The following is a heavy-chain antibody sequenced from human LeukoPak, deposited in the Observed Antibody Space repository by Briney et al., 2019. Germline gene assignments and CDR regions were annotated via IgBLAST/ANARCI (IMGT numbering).Heavy chain of an antibody. CDR1: GGSISSGGYY. CDR2: IYYSGST. D-gene: IGHD1-14*01. V-gene: IGHV4-31*03. Sequence: PSETLSLTCTVSGGSISSGGYYWSWIRQHPGKGLEWIGFIYYSGSTYYNPSLKSRVTISVDTSKNQFSLKLTSVTAADTAVYYCARGPSWDPDHFDYWGRGTLVTDSS. J-gene: IGHJ4*02. CDR3: ARGPSWDPDHFDY.